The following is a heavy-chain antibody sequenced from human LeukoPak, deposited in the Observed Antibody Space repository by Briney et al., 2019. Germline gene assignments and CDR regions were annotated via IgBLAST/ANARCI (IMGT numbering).Heavy chain of an antibody. CDR2: IIPIFGTA. CDR3: ARGAYYYGSGSFYY. D-gene: IGHD3-10*01. CDR1: GGTFSSYA. V-gene: IGHV1-69*13. J-gene: IGHJ4*02. Sequence: ASVEVSCKASGGTFSSYAISWVRQAPGQGLEWMGGIIPIFGTANYAQKFQGRVTITADESTSTAYMELSSLRSEDTAVYYCARGAYYYGSGSFYYWGQGTLVTVSS.